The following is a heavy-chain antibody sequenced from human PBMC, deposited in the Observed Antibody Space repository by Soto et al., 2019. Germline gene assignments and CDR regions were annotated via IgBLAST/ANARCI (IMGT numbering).Heavy chain of an antibody. Sequence: LRLSCVASGFTFSSYSMNWVRQARGKGLEWVSYISSSSSTIYYADSVKGRFTISRDNAKDSLYLQMNSLRAEDTAVYYCASGEYAVDYWGQGTLVTVSS. CDR1: GFTFSSYS. J-gene: IGHJ4*02. D-gene: IGHD2-2*01. CDR2: ISSSSSTI. CDR3: ASGEYAVDY. V-gene: IGHV3-48*01.